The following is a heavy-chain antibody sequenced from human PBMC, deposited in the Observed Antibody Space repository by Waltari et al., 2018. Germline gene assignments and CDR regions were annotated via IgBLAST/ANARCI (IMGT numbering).Heavy chain of an antibody. D-gene: IGHD2-15*01. CDR1: GGTFSSYA. Sequence: QVKLVQSGAEVKKPGSSVKVSCKASGGTFSSYAISWGRQAPGQGLEWMGGNIAIVGTANDAQKFQGSVTIAADESTSTAYMERSSVRSEDTAVYYCAGMVGRPYWYFDLWGRGTLVTVSS. J-gene: IGHJ2*01. CDR3: AGMVGRPYWYFDL. V-gene: IGHV1-69*01. CDR2: NIAIVGTA.